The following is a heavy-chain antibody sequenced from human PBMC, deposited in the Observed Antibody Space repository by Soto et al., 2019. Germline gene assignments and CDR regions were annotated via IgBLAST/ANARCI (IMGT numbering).Heavy chain of an antibody. Sequence: GESLKISCKGSGYSFTSYWIGWVRQMPGKGLEWMGIIYPGDSDTRYSPSFQGQVTISADKSIRTAYLQWSSLKASDTAMYYCASASYYDILTGYSSGAFDIWGQGTMVTVSS. CDR2: IYPGDSDT. J-gene: IGHJ3*02. V-gene: IGHV5-51*01. D-gene: IGHD3-9*01. CDR1: GYSFTSYW. CDR3: ASASYYDILTGYSSGAFDI.